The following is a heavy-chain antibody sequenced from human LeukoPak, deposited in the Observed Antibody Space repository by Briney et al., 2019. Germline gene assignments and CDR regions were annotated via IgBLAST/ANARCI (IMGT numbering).Heavy chain of an antibody. V-gene: IGHV3-23*01. J-gene: IGHJ5*02. Sequence: GGSLRLSCAASGLTFSNYAMSWVRQAPGKGLEWVSLIGGSGVNTFYADSVKGRFTISRDNSKNTLFLQMNSLRAEDTAVYYCAKGMSGSKPYNWFHPWGQGTLVTVSS. CDR2: IGGSGVNT. CDR1: GLTFSNYA. D-gene: IGHD1-26*01. CDR3: AKGMSGSKPYNWFHP.